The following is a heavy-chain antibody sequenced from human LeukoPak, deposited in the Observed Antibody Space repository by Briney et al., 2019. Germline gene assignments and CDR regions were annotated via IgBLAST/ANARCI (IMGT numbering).Heavy chain of an antibody. V-gene: IGHV4-59*01. D-gene: IGHD4-17*01. J-gene: IGHJ6*03. Sequence: PSETLSLTCTVSGGSISSYYWSWIRQPPGKGLEWIGYIYYSGSTNYNPSLKSRVTISVDTSKNQFSLKLSSVTAADTAVYYCAGGYGDLYYYYYIDVWGKGTTVTVSS. CDR3: AGGYGDLYYYYYIDV. CDR2: IYYSGST. CDR1: GGSISSYY.